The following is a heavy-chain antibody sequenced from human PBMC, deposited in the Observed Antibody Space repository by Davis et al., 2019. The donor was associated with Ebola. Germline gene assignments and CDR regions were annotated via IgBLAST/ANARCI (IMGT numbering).Heavy chain of an antibody. CDR1: GFTFDDYA. J-gene: IGHJ4*02. CDR2: ISWPSIHM. D-gene: IGHD2-2*01. CDR3: ARRYCSKTRCSPAPFDY. V-gene: IGHV3-9*01. Sequence: SLKISCAASGFTFDDYAMHWVRQAPGKGLEWVSGISWPSIHMVYADSVKGRFTISRDNAKNSLYLQMDSLRAEDTALYYCARRYCSKTRCSPAPFDYWGLGTAVTVSS.